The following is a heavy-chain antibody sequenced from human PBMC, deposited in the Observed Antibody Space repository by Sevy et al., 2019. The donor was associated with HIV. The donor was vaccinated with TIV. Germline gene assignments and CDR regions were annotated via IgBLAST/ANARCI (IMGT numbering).Heavy chain of an antibody. CDR2: ISGSDGTT. Sequence: GGSLRLSCAASGFTFSDYYMSWIRQAPGKGLEWLSYISGSDGTTYYADSVKGRFTISRENAKNSLYLQMNSLRAEDTAVYYCARDHVKDGDLGDYYYFAMDVWGQGTTVTVSS. J-gene: IGHJ6*02. CDR3: ARDHVKDGDLGDYYYFAMDV. CDR1: GFTFSDYY. D-gene: IGHD4-17*01. V-gene: IGHV3-11*01.